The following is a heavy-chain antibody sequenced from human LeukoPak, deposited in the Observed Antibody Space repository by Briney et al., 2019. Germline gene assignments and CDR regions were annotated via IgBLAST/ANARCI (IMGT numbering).Heavy chain of an antibody. J-gene: IGHJ4*02. CDR3: ARDLSPDILTGYYNSVGAY. Sequence: ASVKVSCKASGYTFTSYGISWVRQAPGQGLEWMGWISAYNGNTNYAQKLQGRVTMTTDTSTSTAYMELRSLRSDDTAVYYCARDLSPDILTGYYNSVGAYWGQGTLVTVSS. CDR1: GYTFTSYG. D-gene: IGHD3-9*01. V-gene: IGHV1-18*01. CDR2: ISAYNGNT.